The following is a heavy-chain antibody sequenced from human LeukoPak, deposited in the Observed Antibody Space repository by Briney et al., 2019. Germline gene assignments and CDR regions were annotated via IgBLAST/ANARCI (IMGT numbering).Heavy chain of an antibody. Sequence: PSETLSLICTVSGGSISSGSYYWGWIRQPPGKGLEWIGSIYYSGSTYYNPSLKSRVTTSADTSKNEFSLKLSSVTAADTAVYYCARAGTNLDDYDYWGQGTLVTVSS. V-gene: IGHV4-39*07. CDR2: IYYSGST. CDR3: ARAGTNLDDYDY. CDR1: GGSISSGSYY. D-gene: IGHD6-13*01. J-gene: IGHJ4*02.